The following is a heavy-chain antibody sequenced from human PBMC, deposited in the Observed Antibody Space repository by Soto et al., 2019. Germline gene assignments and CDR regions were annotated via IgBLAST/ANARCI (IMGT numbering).Heavy chain of an antibody. CDR1: GFTFSSYG. CDR2: IWYDGSNK. D-gene: IGHD3-3*01. CDR3: ARDPPFFGNSPSGMDV. V-gene: IGHV3-33*01. Sequence: DYSGGSLRLSCAASGFTFSSYGMHWVRQAPGKGLERVAVIWYDGSNKYYADSVKGRFTISRDNSKNTLYLQMNSLRAEDTAVYYCARDPPFFGNSPSGMDVWAQGTTVPVS. J-gene: IGHJ6*02.